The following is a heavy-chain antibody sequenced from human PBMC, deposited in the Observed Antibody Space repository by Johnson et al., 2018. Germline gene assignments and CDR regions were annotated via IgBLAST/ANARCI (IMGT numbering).Heavy chain of an antibody. CDR1: GYTFTRYA. CDR3: ARENDFWSGYYRAFDI. CDR2: INVGNGNT. V-gene: IGHV1-3*01. Sequence: QVQLVQSGAEVKKSGASVKVSCKASGYTFTRYAIHWVRQAPGQGLEWMVWINVGNGNTKNSQKFQGRVTIIRDTSSSTAYMELSSLRSEDTAMYYCARENDFWSGYYRAFDIWGQGTMVTVSS. J-gene: IGHJ3*02. D-gene: IGHD3-3*01.